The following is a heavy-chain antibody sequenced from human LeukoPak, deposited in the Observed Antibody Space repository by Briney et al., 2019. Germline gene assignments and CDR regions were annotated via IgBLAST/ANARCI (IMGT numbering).Heavy chain of an antibody. D-gene: IGHD2-15*01. CDR3: VIGVGWQPDY. Sequence: SETLSLTCTVFGDSATGYYLNWVRQPPGKGLEWIGHIYKIGTTNYNPSLKSRLTISADMSKNQFSLKLRSVTAADTAVYYCVIGVGWQPDYWGQGALVTVSS. CDR2: IYKIGTT. J-gene: IGHJ4*02. V-gene: IGHV4-59*02. CDR1: GDSATGYY.